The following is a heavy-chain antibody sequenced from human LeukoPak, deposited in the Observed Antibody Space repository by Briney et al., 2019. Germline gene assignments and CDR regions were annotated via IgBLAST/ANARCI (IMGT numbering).Heavy chain of an antibody. Sequence: ASVKVSFKASGYTFTSYGISWVRQAPGQGLEWMGWISAYNGKTNYAQKLQGRVTMTTDTSTSTAYMELRSLRANDTAVYYCARVSIVNTVDYWGQGTLVTVSS. CDR3: ARVSIVNTVDY. J-gene: IGHJ4*02. CDR2: ISAYNGKT. D-gene: IGHD5-18*01. V-gene: IGHV1-18*01. CDR1: GYTFTSYG.